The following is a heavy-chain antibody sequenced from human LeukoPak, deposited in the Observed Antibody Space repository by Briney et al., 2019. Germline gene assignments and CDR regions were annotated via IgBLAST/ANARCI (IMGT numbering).Heavy chain of an antibody. CDR2: IIPILGIA. J-gene: IGHJ6*03. CDR3: ARGHSKQYYYYYMDV. D-gene: IGHD4-11*01. Sequence: GASVKVSCKASGGTFSSYAISWVRQAPGQGLEWMGRIIPILGIANYAQKFQGRVTITADESTSTAYMELSSLRSEDTAVYYCARGHSKQYYYYYMDVWGKGTTVTVSS. V-gene: IGHV1-69*04. CDR1: GGTFSSYA.